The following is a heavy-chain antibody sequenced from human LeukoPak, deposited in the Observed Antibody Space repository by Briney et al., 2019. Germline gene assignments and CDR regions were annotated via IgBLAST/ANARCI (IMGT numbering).Heavy chain of an antibody. CDR1: GGSISSAGFY. CDR2: IYYSGST. Sequence: SETLSLTCTVSGGSISSAGFYWSWIRQPPGKGLEWIGYIYYSGSTYYDPSLKSRVSMSVGTSKNQFSLNLNSVTPEDTAVYYCARDSSGYYYLDGWGQGTLVTVSS. J-gene: IGHJ4*02. D-gene: IGHD3-22*01. CDR3: ARDSSGYYYLDG. V-gene: IGHV4-30-4*01.